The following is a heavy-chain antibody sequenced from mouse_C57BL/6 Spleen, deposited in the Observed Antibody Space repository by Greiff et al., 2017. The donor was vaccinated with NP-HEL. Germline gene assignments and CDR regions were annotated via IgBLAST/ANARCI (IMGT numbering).Heavy chain of an antibody. CDR2: IRNKANNPAT. V-gene: IGHV6-6*01. D-gene: IGHD1-1*01. CDR1: GFTFSDAW. CDR3: TRRPLYYYGSSHFDY. J-gene: IGHJ2*01. Sequence: EVQLQESGGGLVQPGGSMKLSCAASGFTFSDAWMDWVRQSPEKGLEWVAEIRNKANNPATYYAESVKGRFTISRDDSKSSVYLQMNSLRAEDTGIYYGTRRPLYYYGSSHFDYWGQGTTLTVSS.